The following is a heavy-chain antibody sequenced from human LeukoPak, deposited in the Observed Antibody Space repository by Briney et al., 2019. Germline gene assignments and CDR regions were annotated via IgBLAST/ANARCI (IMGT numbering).Heavy chain of an antibody. J-gene: IGHJ6*02. CDR3: ARDQWLGRLEGYGMDV. Sequence: SETLSLTCTVSGGSLSSYYWSWIRQPPGKGLEWIGYIHYTGNTKYNPSLKSRVTILVDTSKNQFSLKLSSVIVADTAVYFCARDQWLGRLEGYGMDVWGQGTTVTVSS. D-gene: IGHD6-19*01. CDR1: GGSLSSYY. CDR2: IHYTGNT. V-gene: IGHV4-59*01.